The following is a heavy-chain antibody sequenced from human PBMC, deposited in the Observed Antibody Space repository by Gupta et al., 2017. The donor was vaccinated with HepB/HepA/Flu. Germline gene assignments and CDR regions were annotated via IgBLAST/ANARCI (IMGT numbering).Heavy chain of an antibody. Sequence: VHLQESPPGLATPSHTLSLTCTVSVASISRGGHYWNWIRQHPGKGLEWIGSTHYSGNSHYNPSLKSRLVISVDTSKNQFSLRLTSVTAADTAVSYCARDQEYYGSGTYYFDYWGRGTLVTVSS. CDR1: VASISRGGHY. CDR2: THYSGNS. D-gene: IGHD3-10*01. V-gene: IGHV4-31*03. J-gene: IGHJ4*01. CDR3: ARDQEYYGSGTYYFDY.